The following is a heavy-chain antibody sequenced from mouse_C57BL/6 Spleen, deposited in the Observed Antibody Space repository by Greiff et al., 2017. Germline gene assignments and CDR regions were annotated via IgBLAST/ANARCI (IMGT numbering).Heavy chain of an antibody. V-gene: IGHV1-75*01. CDR1: GYTFTDYY. CDR2: IFPGSGST. J-gene: IGHJ4*01. D-gene: IGHD2-1*01. CDR3: ARSTYGNFYYYAMDY. Sequence: VQLQQSGPELVKPGASVKISCKASGYTFTDYYINWVKQRPGQGLEWIGWIFPGSGSTYYNEKFKGKATLTVDKSSSTAYMLLSSLTSEDSAVYFCARSTYGNFYYYAMDYWGQGTSVTVSA.